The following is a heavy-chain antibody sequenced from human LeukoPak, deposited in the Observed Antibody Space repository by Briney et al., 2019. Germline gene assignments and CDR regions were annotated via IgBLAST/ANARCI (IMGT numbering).Heavy chain of an antibody. CDR1: GFTLSNYW. Sequence: GGSLRLSCAAPGFTLSNYWMSWVRQAPGKGLEWVANIKQDGSEKYYLDSVKGRFTISRDNAKNSLYLQMNNLRAEDTAVYYCARPLTGYYHVWGQGTLVTVSS. J-gene: IGHJ4*02. D-gene: IGHD3-9*01. CDR3: ARPLTGYYHV. V-gene: IGHV3-7*01. CDR2: IKQDGSEK.